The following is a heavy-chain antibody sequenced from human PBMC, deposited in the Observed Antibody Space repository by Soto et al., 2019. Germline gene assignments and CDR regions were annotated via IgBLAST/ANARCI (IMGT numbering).Heavy chain of an antibody. D-gene: IGHD5-12*01. V-gene: IGHV1-46*01. CDR3: AREVDIADYFDY. CDR1: GYTFTIYY. J-gene: IGHJ4*02. Sequence: GASVKVSCKPSGYTFTIYYMHWVRQAPGQGLEWMGIINPSGGSTSYAQKFQGRVTMTRDTSTSTVYMELSSLRSEDTAVYYCAREVDIADYFDYWGQGTLVTVSS. CDR2: INPSGGST.